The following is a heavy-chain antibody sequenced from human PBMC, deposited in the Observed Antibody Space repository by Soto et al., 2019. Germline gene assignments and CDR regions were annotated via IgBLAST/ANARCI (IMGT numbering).Heavy chain of an antibody. V-gene: IGHV4-39*01. J-gene: IGHJ6*02. CDR2: IYYSGST. Sequence: SETLSLTCTVSGGSINSSSYYWGWIRHPPGKGLEWIGSIYYSGSTYYNPSLKSRVTISVDTSKNQFSLKLSSVTAADTAVYYCARSAELWFGTYYYYYGMDVWGQGTTVTVSS. CDR3: ARSAELWFGTYYYYYGMDV. D-gene: IGHD3-10*01. CDR1: GGSINSSSYY.